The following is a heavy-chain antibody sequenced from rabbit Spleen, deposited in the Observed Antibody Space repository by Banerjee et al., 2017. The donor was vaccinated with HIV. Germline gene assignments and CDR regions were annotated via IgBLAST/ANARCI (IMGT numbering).Heavy chain of an antibody. V-gene: IGHV1S40*01. Sequence: LVASGGDLVQPGGTLTLTCTASGFSFSSRSYMCWARQAPGKGLEWIACMNIVTGKDVYATWAKGRFIMSRTSSTTVTLQMTSLTAADTATYICARDVGTVKGWNFNWWGPGTLVTVS. CDR2: MNIVTGKD. CDR1: GFSFSSRSY. J-gene: IGHJ4*01. CDR3: ARDVGTVKGWNFNW. D-gene: IGHD3-1*01.